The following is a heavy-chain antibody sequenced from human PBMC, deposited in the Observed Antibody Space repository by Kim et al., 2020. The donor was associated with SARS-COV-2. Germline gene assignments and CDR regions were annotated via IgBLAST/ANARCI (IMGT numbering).Heavy chain of an antibody. CDR2: IRSKANSYAT. V-gene: IGHV3-73*01. Sequence: GGSLRLSCAASGFTFSGSAMHWVRQASGKGLEWVGRIRSKANSYATAYAASVKCSITIARDDTKNSAYLHSHSPKTEATADYYCTRVPGTTLAFLDAFD. CDR3: TRVPGTTLAFLDAFD. D-gene: IGHD3-3*02. CDR1: GFTFSGSA. J-gene: IGHJ3*01.